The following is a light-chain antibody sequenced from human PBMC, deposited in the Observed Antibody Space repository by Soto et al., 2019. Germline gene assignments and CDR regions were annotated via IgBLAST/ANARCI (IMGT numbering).Light chain of an antibody. Sequence: EIVLTQSPGTLSLSPGERATLSCRASQSVSSSYLAWYQQKPGQAPRLLIYGASSRATDIPDRFSGSGSGTDFNLTISRLEPEDFAVYYCQQYGSSPYTFGQGTKLEIK. V-gene: IGKV3-20*01. CDR3: QQYGSSPYT. CDR2: GAS. CDR1: QSVSSSY. J-gene: IGKJ2*01.